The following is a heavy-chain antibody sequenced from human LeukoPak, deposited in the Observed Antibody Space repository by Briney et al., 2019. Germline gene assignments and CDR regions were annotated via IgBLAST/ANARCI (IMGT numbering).Heavy chain of an antibody. CDR2: IRYDGSNK. D-gene: IGHD5-18*01. CDR3: ARGGNTFGLFDY. V-gene: IGHV3-30*02. CDR1: GFTFSDYG. Sequence: GGSLRLSCAASGFTFSDYGTHWVRQAPGKGLEWVTFIRYDGSNKYYADSVKGRFTISRDNSKNTLYLQMNSLRAEDTAIYFCARGGNTFGLFDYWGQGTLVTVSS. J-gene: IGHJ4*02.